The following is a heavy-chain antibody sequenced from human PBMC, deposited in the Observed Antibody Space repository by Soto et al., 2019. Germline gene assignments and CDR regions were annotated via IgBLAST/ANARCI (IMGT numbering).Heavy chain of an antibody. CDR2: ISGYNGNT. D-gene: IGHD6-19*01. J-gene: IGHJ6*02. Sequence: ASVKVSCKTSGYTFSNYGINWVRQAPAQELEWMGWISGYNGNTNYAQTVQGRVTMTTDTSTGTVYKELRSLKSDDTAIYYCSRFVMVGGWFDPNYYHGMDVWGQGTTVTVSS. V-gene: IGHV1-18*01. CDR1: GYTFSNYG. CDR3: SRFVMVGGWFDPNYYHGMDV.